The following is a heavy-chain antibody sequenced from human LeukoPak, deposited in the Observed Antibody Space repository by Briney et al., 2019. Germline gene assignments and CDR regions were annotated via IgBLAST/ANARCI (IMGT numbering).Heavy chain of an antibody. Sequence: GESLKISCKGSGYSFTSYWIGWVRQMPGKGLEWMGIIYPGDSDTRYSPSFQGQVTISADKSISTAYLQWSSLKASDTAMYYCARCLSGPTFPPRYYFDYWGRGTLVTVSS. V-gene: IGHV5-51*01. CDR3: ARCLSGPTFPPRYYFDY. CDR2: IYPGDSDT. J-gene: IGHJ4*02. CDR1: GYSFTSYW. D-gene: IGHD5/OR15-5a*01.